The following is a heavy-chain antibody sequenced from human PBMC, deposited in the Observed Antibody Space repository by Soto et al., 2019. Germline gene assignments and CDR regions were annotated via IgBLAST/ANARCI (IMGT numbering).Heavy chain of an antibody. CDR2: INRDGSKK. J-gene: IGHJ3*02. V-gene: IGHV3-7*05. Sequence: EVQLEESGGDLVQPGGSLRLSCAASGFTLSAYWMTCVRQAPGKGLEWVANINRDGSKKSYLDSVRGRFTISRDNVGNSLYLQMHSLRADVTALYYCARDVAPGSSSLYLDAFDIWGQGTMVTVSS. CDR3: ARDVAPGSSSLYLDAFDI. D-gene: IGHD6-13*01. CDR1: GFTLSAYW.